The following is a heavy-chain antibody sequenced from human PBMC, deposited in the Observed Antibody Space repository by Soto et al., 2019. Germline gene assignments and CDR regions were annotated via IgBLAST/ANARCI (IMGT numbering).Heavy chain of an antibody. V-gene: IGHV4-59*12. J-gene: IGHJ6*03. D-gene: IGHD6-19*01. Sequence: SETLSLTCTRSGGYINNYYWTWIRQSPGEGLQWIGYIYYSGSTSYNPSLKSRVAIPVDTSKNQFSLKLSSVTAADTAVYYCAGGTQQWRKGYYYYYMDVWGKGTTVPVSS. CDR2: IYYSGST. CDR1: GGYINNYY. CDR3: AGGTQQWRKGYYYYYMDV.